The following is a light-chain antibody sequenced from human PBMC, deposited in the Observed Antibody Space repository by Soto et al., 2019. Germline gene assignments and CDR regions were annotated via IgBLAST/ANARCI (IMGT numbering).Light chain of an antibody. V-gene: IGKV3-11*01. Sequence: DIVLTQSPATLSLSPGERATLSCRASQSVSSYLAWYQQRPGQAPRLLIYDASNRAPGIPARFSGSGSGTDFTLTISSLEAEDFAVYYCQQRKSRLTFGGGTKVEIK. CDR3: QQRKSRLT. CDR1: QSVSSY. CDR2: DAS. J-gene: IGKJ4*01.